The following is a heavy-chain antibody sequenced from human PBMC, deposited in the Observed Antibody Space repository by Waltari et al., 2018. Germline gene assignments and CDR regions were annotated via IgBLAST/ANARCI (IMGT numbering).Heavy chain of an antibody. CDR2: SIPILGIT. CDR3: ARTVTPGDYYYYYMDV. Sequence: QVQLVQSGAEVKKPGSSVKVSCKASGGTFSRYAISWVRQAPGQGLGWMGGSIPILGITNYAQKFQGRVTISADESTSTAYMELSSLRPEDTAVYYCARTVTPGDYYYYYMDVWGKGTTVTVSS. J-gene: IGHJ6*03. D-gene: IGHD4-17*01. CDR1: GGTFSRYA. V-gene: IGHV1-69*04.